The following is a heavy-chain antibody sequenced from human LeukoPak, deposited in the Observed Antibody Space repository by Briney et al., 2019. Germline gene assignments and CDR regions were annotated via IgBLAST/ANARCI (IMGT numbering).Heavy chain of an antibody. CDR1: GGSISCGNYY. V-gene: IGHV4-39*01. D-gene: IGHD5-18*01. Sequence: PSETLSLTCTISGGSISCGNYYWGWIRQPPGKGLEWIGNIYYSGSTYYNPSLKSRVTISVDTSKNQFSLKLSSVTAADTAVYYCARRGYSYDYFDYWGQGTLVTVSS. CDR2: IYYSGST. J-gene: IGHJ4*02. CDR3: ARRGYSYDYFDY.